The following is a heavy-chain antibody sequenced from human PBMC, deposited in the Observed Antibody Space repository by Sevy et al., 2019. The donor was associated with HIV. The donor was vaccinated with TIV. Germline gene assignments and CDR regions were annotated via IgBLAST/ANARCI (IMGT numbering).Heavy chain of an antibody. CDR1: GFTFSSYA. Sequence: GGSLRLSCAASGFTFSSYAMSWVRQAPGKGLEWVSAISGSGGSTYYADSVKGRFTISRDNSKNTLYLQMNSLRAEDTPVSYGAKDGGSYLYDAFDIWGQGTMVTVSS. CDR3: AKDGGSYLYDAFDI. J-gene: IGHJ3*02. CDR2: ISGSGGST. V-gene: IGHV3-23*01. D-gene: IGHD1-26*01.